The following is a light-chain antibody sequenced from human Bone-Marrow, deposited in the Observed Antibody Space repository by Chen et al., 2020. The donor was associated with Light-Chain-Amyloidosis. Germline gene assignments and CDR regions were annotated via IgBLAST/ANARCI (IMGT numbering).Light chain of an antibody. J-gene: IGLJ1*01. Sequence: QSALTQPRSVSGSPGQSVTISCTGGSSDVGGYNYVSWYQQYAGKAPIVMIYDVSHRPSGIPDGFSGAQFGNTASLTISGLQTEEEAESYCSSYAGSHIYVFGPGTKVSV. V-gene: IGLV2-11*01. CDR2: DVS. CDR3: SSYAGSHIYV. CDR1: SSDVGGYNY.